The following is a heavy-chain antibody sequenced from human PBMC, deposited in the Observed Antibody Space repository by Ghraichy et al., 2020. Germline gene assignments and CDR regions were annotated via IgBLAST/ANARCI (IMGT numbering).Heavy chain of an antibody. J-gene: IGHJ4*02. CDR3: ARSFLGGYSYGYNY. CDR1: GFSLSNARMG. V-gene: IGHV2-26*01. CDR2: IFSNDEK. D-gene: IGHD5-18*01. Sequence: SGPTLVKPTETLTLTCTVSGFSLSNARMGVSWIRQPPGKALEWLAHIFSNDEKSYSTSLKSRLTISKDTSKSQVVLTMTNMDPVDTATYYCARSFLGGYSYGYNYWGQGTLVTVSS.